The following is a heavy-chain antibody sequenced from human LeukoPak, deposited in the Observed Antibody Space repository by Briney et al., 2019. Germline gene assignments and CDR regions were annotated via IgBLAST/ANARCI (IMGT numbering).Heavy chain of an antibody. V-gene: IGHV4-59*01. D-gene: IGHD3-10*01. Sequence: SETLSLTCSVSGGAISSDYWAWIRQPPGKGLEWIAYVHSSGYTSYNPSLKSRVTISIDTSKNQFSLKLNSVTAADTAVYYCAGYGSGSYHKAFDYWGQGTLSPSPQ. J-gene: IGHJ4*02. CDR1: GGAISSDY. CDR3: AGYGSGSYHKAFDY. CDR2: VHSSGYT.